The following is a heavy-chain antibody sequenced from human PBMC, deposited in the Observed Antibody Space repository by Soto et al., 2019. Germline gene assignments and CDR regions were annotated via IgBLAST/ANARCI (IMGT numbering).Heavy chain of an antibody. J-gene: IGHJ4*02. CDR3: ARVGGSVRSSGSYEGGYYFDS. D-gene: IGHD3-10*01. CDR1: GGSISSGGYS. CDR2: IYHSGST. V-gene: IGHV4-30-2*01. Sequence: SETLSLTCAVSGGSISSGGYSWSWLRQPPGKGLEWIGYIYHSGSTYHNPPLKSRVTISIDRSRNQFSLKLGSVTAADTAVYYCARVGGSVRSSGSYEGGYYFDSWGQGTLVTVSS.